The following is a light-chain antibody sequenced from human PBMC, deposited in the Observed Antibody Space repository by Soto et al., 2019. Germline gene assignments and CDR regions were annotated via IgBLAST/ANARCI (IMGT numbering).Light chain of an antibody. CDR3: QQYYSSPYT. V-gene: IGKV3-15*01. CDR1: QSVSSN. Sequence: EIVLTQSPATLSVSPGERATLSCRASQSVSSNLAWYQQKPGQAPRLLIYGASTRATGIPARFSGSGSGTEFTLTISSLQSGDFAVYYCQQYYSSPYTFGQGTKLEIQ. CDR2: GAS. J-gene: IGKJ2*01.